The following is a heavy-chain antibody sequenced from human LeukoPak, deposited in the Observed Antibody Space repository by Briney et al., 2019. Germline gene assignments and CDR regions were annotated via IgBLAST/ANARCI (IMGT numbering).Heavy chain of an antibody. CDR3: VREGDYGGNRPFDY. J-gene: IGHJ4*02. CDR2: ISYDGSNK. D-gene: IGHD4-23*01. Sequence: PGGSLRLSCAASGFTFSSYGMHWVRQAPGKGLEWVAVISYDGSNKYYADSVKGRFTISRDNSKNTLYLQMNSLRAEDTAVYYCVREGDYGGNRPFDYWGQGTLVTVSS. V-gene: IGHV3-30*03. CDR1: GFTFSSYG.